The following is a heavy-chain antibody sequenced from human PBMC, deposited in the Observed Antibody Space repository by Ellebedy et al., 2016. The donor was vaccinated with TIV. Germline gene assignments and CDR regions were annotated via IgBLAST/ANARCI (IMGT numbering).Heavy chain of an antibody. D-gene: IGHD3-22*01. V-gene: IGHV3-53*01. CDR1: GFTVSSNY. CDR3: AKGRGGGSDSSAPRYYFDY. Sequence: PGGSLRLSCAAFGFTVSSNYMNWVRQAPGKGLEWVSVVYTGGSTYYADSVKGRFTISRDSSKNTVYLQMNSLRAEDTAVYYCAKGRGGGSDSSAPRYYFDYWGLGTLVTVSS. J-gene: IGHJ4*02. CDR2: VYTGGST.